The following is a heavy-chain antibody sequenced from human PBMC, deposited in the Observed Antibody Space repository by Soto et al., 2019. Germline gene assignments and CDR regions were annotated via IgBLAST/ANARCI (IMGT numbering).Heavy chain of an antibody. CDR1: GDSISGGGFS. V-gene: IGHV4-30-2*01. CDR3: VRLRIGERVIY. CDR2: ILHTGGT. D-gene: IGHD4-17*01. J-gene: IGHJ4*02. Sequence: SETLSLTCAVSGDSISGGGFSWSWIRQPPGKGLEWIGYILHTGGTQYNPSLKSRVSMSVDKSKNQFSLHLTSVTAADTAVYYRVRLRIGERVIYWGQGALVT.